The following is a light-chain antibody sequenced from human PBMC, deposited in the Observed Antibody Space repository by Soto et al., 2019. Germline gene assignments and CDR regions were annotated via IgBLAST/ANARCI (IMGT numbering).Light chain of an antibody. CDR3: SSYVGSNNFV. V-gene: IGLV2-8*01. CDR1: SSDVGGYSY. Sequence: QSVLTQPPSASGSPGQSVTISCTGTSSDVGGYSYVSWYQQQAGEAPKLIIYEVSKRPSGVPDRFSGSKSGYTASLTVSGLQAEDEADYYCSSYVGSNNFVFGTGTRSPS. J-gene: IGLJ1*01. CDR2: EVS.